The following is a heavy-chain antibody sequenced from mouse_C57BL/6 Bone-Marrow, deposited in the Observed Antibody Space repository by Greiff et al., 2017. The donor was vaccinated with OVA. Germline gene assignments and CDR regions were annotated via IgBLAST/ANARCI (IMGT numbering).Heavy chain of an antibody. CDR3: ARGGLRRQAAMDY. CDR2: INPGSGGT. Sequence: QVQLQQSGAELVRPGNSVKVSCKASGYAFTNYLIEWVKQRPGQGLEWIGVINPGSGGTNYNEKFKGKATLTADKSSSTAYMQLSSLTSEDSAVYVCARGGLRRQAAMDYWGQGTSVTVSS. CDR1: GYAFTNYL. V-gene: IGHV1-54*01. D-gene: IGHD2-4*01. J-gene: IGHJ4*01.